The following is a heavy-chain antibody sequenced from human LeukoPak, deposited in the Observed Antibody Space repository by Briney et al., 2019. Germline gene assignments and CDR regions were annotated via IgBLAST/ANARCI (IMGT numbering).Heavy chain of an antibody. CDR2: ISGSGGST. CDR3: ARAASGNYPGYFDY. CDR1: GFTFSSYA. Sequence: PGGSLRLSCAASGFTFSSYAMSWVRQAPGKGLEWVSIISGSGGSTYYAGSVKGRFTISRDSSKNSLYLQMNSLRGEDTAVYYCARAASGNYPGYFDYWGQGTLVTVSS. V-gene: IGHV3-23*01. D-gene: IGHD1-26*01. J-gene: IGHJ4*02.